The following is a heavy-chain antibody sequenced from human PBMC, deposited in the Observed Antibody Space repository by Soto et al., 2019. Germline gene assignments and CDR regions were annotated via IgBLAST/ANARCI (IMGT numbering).Heavy chain of an antibody. CDR1: GGSISSYY. CDR3: SRQTLQTYYYGSGSYNWFDP. J-gene: IGHJ5*02. D-gene: IGHD3-10*01. Sequence: SETLSLTCTVSGGSISSYYWSWIRQPPGKGLEWIGYIYYSGSTNYNPSLKSRVTISVDTSKNQFSLKLSSVTAADTAVYYCSRQTLQTYYYGSGSYNWFDPWGQGTLVTVPQ. V-gene: IGHV4-59*08. CDR2: IYYSGST.